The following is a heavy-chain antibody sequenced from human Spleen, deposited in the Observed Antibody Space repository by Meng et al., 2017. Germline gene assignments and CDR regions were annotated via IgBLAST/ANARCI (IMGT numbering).Heavy chain of an antibody. CDR2: INHSGST. D-gene: IGHD4-23*01. J-gene: IGHJ4*02. Sequence: QVQPQQWGAGLLKPSESLSLTCEVYGGSFSGYYWSWIRQPPGKGLEWIGEINHSGSTNYNPSLKSRVTISVDTSKNQFSLKLSSVTAADTAVYYCARLIFDYGGNSGGGTFDYWGQGTLVTVSS. V-gene: IGHV4-34*01. CDR1: GGSFSGYY. CDR3: ARLIFDYGGNSGGGTFDY.